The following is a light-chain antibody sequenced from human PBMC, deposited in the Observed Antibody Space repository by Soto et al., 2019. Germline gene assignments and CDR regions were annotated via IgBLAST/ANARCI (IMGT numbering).Light chain of an antibody. Sequence: QSALTQPASVSGSPGQSITISCTGTSSDVGGYNYVSWYQQHPGKAPKLMICDVSNRPSGVSNRFSGSKSGNTASLTISGLQAEDVADYYCSSYTSSSTLLYVFGTGTKLTVL. CDR2: DVS. J-gene: IGLJ1*01. V-gene: IGLV2-14*01. CDR1: SSDVGGYNY. CDR3: SSYTSSSTLLYV.